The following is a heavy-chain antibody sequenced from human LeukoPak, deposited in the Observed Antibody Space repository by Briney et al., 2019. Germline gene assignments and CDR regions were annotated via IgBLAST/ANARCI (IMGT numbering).Heavy chain of an antibody. V-gene: IGHV1-2*02. CDR1: GYTFTGYY. J-gene: IGHJ4*02. D-gene: IGHD3-10*01. CDR2: INPNSGGT. CDR3: ARTGYGSGSYYLFDY. Sequence: ASVKVSCKASGYTFTGYYMHWVRQAPGQGLEWMGWINPNSGGTNYARKFQGRVTMTRDTSISTAYMELSRLRSDDTAVYYCARTGYGSGSYYLFDYWGQGTLVTVSS.